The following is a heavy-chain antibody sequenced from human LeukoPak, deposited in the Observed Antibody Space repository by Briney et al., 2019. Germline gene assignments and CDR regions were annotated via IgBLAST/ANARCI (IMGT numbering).Heavy chain of an antibody. J-gene: IGHJ4*02. V-gene: IGHV4-59*08. CDR1: GGSISSYY. CDR2: IYYSGST. Sequence: PSETLSLTCTVSGGSISSYYWSWIRQPPGKGLEWIGYIYYSGSTNYNPSLKSRVTISVDTSKNQFSLKLSSVTAADTAVYYCARHVGRSRPNYFDHWGQGTLVTVSS. D-gene: IGHD6-13*01. CDR3: ARHVGRSRPNYFDH.